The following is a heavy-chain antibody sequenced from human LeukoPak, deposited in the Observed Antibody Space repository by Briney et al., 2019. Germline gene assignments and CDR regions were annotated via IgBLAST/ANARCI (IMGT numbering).Heavy chain of an antibody. CDR3: ARDNSVGDVAWWFDP. CDR2: INPSGSST. V-gene: IGHV1-46*01. CDR1: GYTFTSYY. Sequence: ASMKVSCTASGYTFTSYYMHWVRQAPGQGLEWLGLINPSGSSTLYAQKFQGRVTMTRDMSTTTDYMELSSLRSEDTAVYYCARDNSVGDVAWWFDPWGQGTLVTVSS. J-gene: IGHJ5*02. D-gene: IGHD1-26*01.